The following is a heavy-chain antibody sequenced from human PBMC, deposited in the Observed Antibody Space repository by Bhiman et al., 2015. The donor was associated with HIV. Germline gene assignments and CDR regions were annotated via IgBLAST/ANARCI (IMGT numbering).Heavy chain of an antibody. J-gene: IGHJ6*02. CDR2: ISSSSRYI. CDR1: GFTFSSHS. D-gene: IGHD1-7*01. CDR3: ARDRLYNWNWGSYYYGMDV. V-gene: IGHV3-21*03. Sequence: EVQLVESGGGLVKPGGSLRLSCVASGFTFSSHSMTWVRQAPGKGLEWVSSISSSSRYIQYADSVKGRFTISRDNAKNSLYLQLNSLRAEDTAVFYCARDRLYNWNWGSYYYGMDVWGQGTTVTVSS.